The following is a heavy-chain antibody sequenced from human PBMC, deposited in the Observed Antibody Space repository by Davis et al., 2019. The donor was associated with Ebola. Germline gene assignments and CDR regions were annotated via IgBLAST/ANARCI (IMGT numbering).Heavy chain of an antibody. V-gene: IGHV3-9*01. Sequence: GGSLRLSCAASGLTFDDYAMHWVRQAPGKGLEWVSGITWNSGSIAYADSVKGRFTISRDNAKNSLYLQMNSLKADDTAVYYCAKSLVTHYYFGMDVWGQGTTVTVSS. J-gene: IGHJ6*02. CDR3: AKSLVTHYYFGMDV. D-gene: IGHD5-18*01. CDR1: GLTFDDYA. CDR2: ITWNSGSI.